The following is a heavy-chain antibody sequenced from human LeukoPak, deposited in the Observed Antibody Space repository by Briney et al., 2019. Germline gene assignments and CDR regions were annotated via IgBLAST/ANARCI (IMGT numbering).Heavy chain of an antibody. V-gene: IGHV3-7*03. CDR1: GFTFSSYW. Sequence: PGGSLRLSCAASGFTFSSYWTSWVRQAPGKGLEWVANIKQDGSEKYYVDSVKGRFTISRDNAKNSLYLQMNSLRAEDTAVYYCAKGEEEWLGYFDYWGQGTLVTVSS. D-gene: IGHD6-19*01. CDR3: AKGEEEWLGYFDY. CDR2: IKQDGSEK. J-gene: IGHJ4*02.